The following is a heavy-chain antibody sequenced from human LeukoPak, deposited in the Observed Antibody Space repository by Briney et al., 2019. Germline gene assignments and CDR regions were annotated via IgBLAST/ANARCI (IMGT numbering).Heavy chain of an antibody. Sequence: SETLSLTCTVSGGSIDSYYWSWIRQPPGKGLEWIGFIYYSGSTKYNPSLKSRVTISMDRSTNQFSLKLTSVTAADTAVYYCARESFGSGRNNWYDPWGQGTLVTVSS. CDR3: ARESFGSGRNNWYDP. J-gene: IGHJ5*02. V-gene: IGHV4-59*01. CDR1: GGSIDSYY. CDR2: IYYSGST. D-gene: IGHD3-10*01.